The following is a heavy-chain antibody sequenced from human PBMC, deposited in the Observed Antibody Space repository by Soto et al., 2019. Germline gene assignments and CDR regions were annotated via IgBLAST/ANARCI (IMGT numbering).Heavy chain of an antibody. Sequence: ASVKVSCKASGYTFTDYGINWVRQAIGQGLEWMGWINPNSGDTGYAQNFQGRVTMTRNTSISTAYMELTSLMSDDTAVYFCAMMVGDDDVDRFDFWGQGTLVTVSS. CDR1: GYTFTDYG. CDR2: INPNSGDT. D-gene: IGHD3-16*01. V-gene: IGHV1-8*01. CDR3: AMMVGDDDVDRFDF. J-gene: IGHJ5*01.